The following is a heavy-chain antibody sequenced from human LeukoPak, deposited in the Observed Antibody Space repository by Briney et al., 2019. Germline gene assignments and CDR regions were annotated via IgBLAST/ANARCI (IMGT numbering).Heavy chain of an antibody. V-gene: IGHV4-39*07. J-gene: IGHJ5*02. D-gene: IGHD6-13*01. CDR3: ARRQQLARWFDP. CDR2: IYYSGST. Sequence: SETLSLTCTVSGGSISSSNYYWGWIRQPPGKGLEWIGSIYYSGSTYYNPSLKSRVTISVDTSKNQFSLKLSSVIAADTAVYYCARRQQLARWFDPWGQGTLVTVSS. CDR1: GGSISSSNYY.